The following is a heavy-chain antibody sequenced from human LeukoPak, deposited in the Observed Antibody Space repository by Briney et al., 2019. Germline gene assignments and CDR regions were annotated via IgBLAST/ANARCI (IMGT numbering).Heavy chain of an antibody. Sequence: SETLSLTCTVSSGSISSYNYYCAWIRQPPGTGLEWIGSVFYSGSTYYNPSLKSRVTISVDTSNNQFSLRLTSATAADTAVYYCATPIGASDWFDPGGQGTLVTVSS. CDR2: VFYSGST. CDR1: SGSISSYNYY. D-gene: IGHD2/OR15-2a*01. CDR3: ATPIGASDWFDP. J-gene: IGHJ5*02. V-gene: IGHV4-39*01.